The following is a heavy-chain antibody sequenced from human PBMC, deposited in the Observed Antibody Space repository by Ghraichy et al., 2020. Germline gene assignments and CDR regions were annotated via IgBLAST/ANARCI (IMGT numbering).Heavy chain of an antibody. V-gene: IGHV1-2*06. J-gene: IGHJ4*02. CDR2: INPNSGGT. CDR1: GYTFTAYS. D-gene: IGHD6-13*01. CDR3: ARALSAARTFSSSTGTLGD. Sequence: ASVKVSCKASGYTFTAYSMHWVRQAPGQGLEWMGRINPNSGGTNYAQKYQGRVTMTRDTSISTAYMELYRLRSDDTAVYYCARALSAARTFSSSTGTLGDWGQGTLVTVSS.